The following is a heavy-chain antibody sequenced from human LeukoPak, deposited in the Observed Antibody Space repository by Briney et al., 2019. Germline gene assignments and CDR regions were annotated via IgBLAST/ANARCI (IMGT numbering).Heavy chain of an antibody. CDR2: IYYSGTT. D-gene: IGHD3-10*01. CDR3: ARHQLRGFLDDN. CDR1: GGSINSDY. V-gene: IGHV4-59*08. Sequence: SETLSLTCAVSGGSINSDYWSWIRPPPGKGLAWIGCIYYSGTTNYNPSLNSRVTISIDTSKSQFSLKLTSVTAADTAVYYCARHQLRGFLDDNWGQGTLVTVSS. J-gene: IGHJ4*02.